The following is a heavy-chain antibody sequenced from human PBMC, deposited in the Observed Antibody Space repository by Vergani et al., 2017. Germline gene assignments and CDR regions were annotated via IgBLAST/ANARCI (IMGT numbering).Heavy chain of an antibody. CDR2: ISSSSSTI. CDR3: ASLTSRRYYDSSGFGDAFDI. D-gene: IGHD3-22*01. Sequence: EVQLVESGGGLVQPGGSLRLSCAASGFTFSSCSMNWVRQAPGKGLEWVSYISSSSSTIFYADSVKGRFTISRDNAKNSLYLQMNSLRAEYTAVYYCASLTSRRYYDSSGFGDAFDIWGQGTMVTVSS. CDR1: GFTFSSCS. V-gene: IGHV3-48*01. J-gene: IGHJ3*02.